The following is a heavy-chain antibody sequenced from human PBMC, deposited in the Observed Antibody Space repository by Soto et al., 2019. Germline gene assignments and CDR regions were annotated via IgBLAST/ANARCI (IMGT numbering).Heavy chain of an antibody. Sequence: DSVKVSWKASGYSFTNNDVSWVRQATGQGLEWMGWMNPGSGDTGYAQKFQGRVTMTRDISIATAYMELSSLRSDDTAIYYCAILMTLGPLKWLDLWCQAPLVTLSS. CDR2: MNPGSGDT. CDR1: GYSFTNND. V-gene: IGHV1-8*01. J-gene: IGHJ5*02. CDR3: AILMTLGPLKWLDL. D-gene: IGHD2-15*01.